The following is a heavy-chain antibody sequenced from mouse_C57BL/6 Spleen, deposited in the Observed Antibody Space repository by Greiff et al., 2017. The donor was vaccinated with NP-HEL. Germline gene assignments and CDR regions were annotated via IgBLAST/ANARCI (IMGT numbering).Heavy chain of an antibody. V-gene: IGHV10-1*01. D-gene: IGHD1-1*01. CDR1: GFSFNTYA. Sequence: EVQVVESGGGLVQPKGSLKLSCAASGFSFNTYAMNWVRQAPGKGLEWVARIRSKSNNYATYYADSVKDRFTISRDDSESMLYLQMNNLKTEDTAMYYCVRQVVAHFDYWGQGTTLTVSS. CDR3: VRQVVAHFDY. CDR2: IRSKSNNYAT. J-gene: IGHJ2*01.